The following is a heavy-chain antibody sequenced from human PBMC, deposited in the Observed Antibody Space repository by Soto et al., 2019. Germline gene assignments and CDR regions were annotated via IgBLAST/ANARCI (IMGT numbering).Heavy chain of an antibody. Sequence: QVQLVQSGAEVKKPGSSVKVSCKASGGTFSNTAFIWVRQAPGQGLEWMGGIIPIFGAPNYAQKFQGRLIISADESASKAYMELNTLTSEDTAVYYCATPAEPLDTAMLKGLAHWGQGTLVTVSS. CDR2: IIPIFGAP. D-gene: IGHD5-18*01. CDR1: GGTFSNTA. V-gene: IGHV1-69*01. J-gene: IGHJ4*02. CDR3: ATPAEPLDTAMLKGLAH.